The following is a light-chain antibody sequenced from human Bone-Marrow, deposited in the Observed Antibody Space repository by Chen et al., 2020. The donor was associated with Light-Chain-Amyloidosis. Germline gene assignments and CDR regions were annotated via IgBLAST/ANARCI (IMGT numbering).Light chain of an antibody. J-gene: IGLJ3*02. V-gene: IGLV3-21*02. CDR2: DDS. CDR1: NLGSTS. Sequence: SYVLTQPSSVSVAPGQTATIAWGGNNLGSTSVHWYQQTPGQAPLLVVYDDSARPSGIPERLSGSNSGNTATLTISRVEAGDESDYYCQVWDRSSDRPVFGGGTKLTVL. CDR3: QVWDRSSDRPV.